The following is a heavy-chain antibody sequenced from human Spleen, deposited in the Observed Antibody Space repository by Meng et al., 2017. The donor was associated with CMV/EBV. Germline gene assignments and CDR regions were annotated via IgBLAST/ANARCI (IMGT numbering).Heavy chain of an antibody. CDR2: IYYTGAT. D-gene: IGHD3-22*01. CDR1: GGSISSYY. Sequence: SETLSLTCTVSGGSISSYYWSWIRQPPGKGLEHIGYIYYTGATDYNPSLQSRVTISVDTSKNQFTLKLSSVTAADTAVYYCARRLDLYQYYDSSGDSDYWGQGTLVTVSS. J-gene: IGHJ4*02. CDR3: ARRLDLYQYYDSSGDSDY. V-gene: IGHV4-59*08.